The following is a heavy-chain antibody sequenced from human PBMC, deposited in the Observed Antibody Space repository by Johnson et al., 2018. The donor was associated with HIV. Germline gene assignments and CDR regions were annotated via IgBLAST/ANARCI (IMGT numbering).Heavy chain of an antibody. CDR2: IYSGGST. D-gene: IGHD6-6*01. V-gene: IGHV3-53*01. Sequence: VQLVESGGGLIQPGGSLRLSCVVSGFTVSSNYMSWVRQAPGKGPEWVSVIYSGGSTYYADSVKGRFTISRDNSKNTLYLQMNSLRAEDTAVYYCAREDSSSPAAAFDIWGRGTMVTVSS. CDR3: AREDSSSPAAAFDI. CDR1: GFTVSSNY. J-gene: IGHJ3*02.